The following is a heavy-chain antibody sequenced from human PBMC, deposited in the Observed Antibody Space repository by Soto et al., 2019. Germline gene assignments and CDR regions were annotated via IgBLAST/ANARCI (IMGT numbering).Heavy chain of an antibody. V-gene: IGHV3-74*03. Sequence: GSLRLSCAASGFTFSSYWMHWVRQAPGKGLVWVLRINSYATTYDVSVKGRFTISRDDSKKTAYLQMNSLESEDTAVYYCSRDDSDWFFNWGRGTLVTVSS. J-gene: IGHJ4*02. CDR2: INSYAT. D-gene: IGHD3-9*01. CDR3: SRDDSDWFFN. CDR1: GFTFSSYW.